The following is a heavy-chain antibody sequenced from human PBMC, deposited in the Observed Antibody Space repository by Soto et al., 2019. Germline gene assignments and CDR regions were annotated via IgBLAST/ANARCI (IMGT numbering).Heavy chain of an antibody. Sequence: GGSLRLSCAASGFTFSSYGMHWVRQAPGKGLEWVAVISYDGSNKYYADSVKGRFTISRDNSKNTLYLQMNSLRAEDTAVYYCAKVGMSYGPVGGIDYWGQGTLVTVSS. J-gene: IGHJ4*02. CDR2: ISYDGSNK. CDR1: GFTFSSYG. D-gene: IGHD3-16*01. CDR3: AKVGMSYGPVGGIDY. V-gene: IGHV3-30*18.